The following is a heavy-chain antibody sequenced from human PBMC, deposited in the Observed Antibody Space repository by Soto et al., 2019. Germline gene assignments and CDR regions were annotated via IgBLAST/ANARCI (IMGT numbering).Heavy chain of an antibody. J-gene: IGHJ6*02. V-gene: IGHV3-7*03. CDR1: GFTFSSYW. D-gene: IGHD6-13*01. CDR2: IKQDGSEK. CDR3: ARDRGRKGSSSWYDYYYYGMDV. Sequence: GGSLRLSCAASGFTFSSYWMSWVRQAPGKGLEWVANIKQDGSEKYYVDSVKGRFTISRDNAKNSLYLQMNSLRAEDTAVYYCARDRGRKGSSSWYDYYYYGMDVWGQGTTVTVAS.